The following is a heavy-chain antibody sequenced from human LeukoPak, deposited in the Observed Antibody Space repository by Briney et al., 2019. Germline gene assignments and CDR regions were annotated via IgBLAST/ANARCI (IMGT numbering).Heavy chain of an antibody. Sequence: GASVKVSCKASGYNFNIFGVTWVRQAPGQGLEWMGWINAYNGNTHYEQKFQGRVTMTTDTSTNTAYMELRSLRSDDTAVYYCARVGVLVVFNWFDPWGQGTLVTVSS. V-gene: IGHV1-18*01. J-gene: IGHJ5*02. D-gene: IGHD2-8*02. CDR3: ARVGVLVVFNWFDP. CDR2: INAYNGNT. CDR1: GYNFNIFG.